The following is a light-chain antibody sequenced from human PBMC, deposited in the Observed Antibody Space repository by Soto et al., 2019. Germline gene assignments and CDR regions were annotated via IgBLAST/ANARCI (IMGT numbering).Light chain of an antibody. CDR2: AAA. V-gene: IGKV3-20*01. J-gene: IGKJ2*01. Sequence: EIVLTQSPGTLSLSPGERATLSCRASRSFASSYLAWYQQRTGQAPRLLIYAAANRAPGIPDRFSGGGSGTDFTITINRLEDEDSAVYYCQQYGASPPYTFGQGTKVEIK. CDR1: RSFASSY. CDR3: QQYGASPPYT.